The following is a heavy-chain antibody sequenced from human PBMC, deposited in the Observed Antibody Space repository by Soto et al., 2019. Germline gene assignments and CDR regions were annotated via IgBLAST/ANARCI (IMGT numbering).Heavy chain of an antibody. J-gene: IGHJ6*02. CDR3: VMVDNFVTPTPQDV. CDR1: GYIFVNYG. Sequence: QVQLVQSGDEVKKPGASVKVSRKASGYIFVNYGIAWVRQAPGQGLEWMGWISPYTGNTHSATKIQGRLTMTTDTTASTAYMDLGSLTSDDTAVYYFVMVDNFVTPTPQDVWGQGTTVTVSS. D-gene: IGHD3-16*02. V-gene: IGHV1-18*01. CDR2: ISPYTGNT.